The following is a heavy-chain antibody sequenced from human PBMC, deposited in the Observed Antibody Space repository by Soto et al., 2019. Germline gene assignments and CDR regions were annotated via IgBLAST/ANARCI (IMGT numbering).Heavy chain of an antibody. D-gene: IGHD3-10*01. V-gene: IGHV1-69*02. CDR1: GDTFSFYT. CDR2: IIPMVRMA. J-gene: IGHJ4*02. Sequence: QVQLVHSGAELKKPGSSVKVSCTASGDTFSFYTMNWVRQAPGQGPEWMGRIIPMVRMANYAQKFQGRVTIIADKSTITSYMELSSLISEDTAVYSSATNYGSGSAPFDYWGQGTLVTVSS. CDR3: ATNYGSGSAPFDY.